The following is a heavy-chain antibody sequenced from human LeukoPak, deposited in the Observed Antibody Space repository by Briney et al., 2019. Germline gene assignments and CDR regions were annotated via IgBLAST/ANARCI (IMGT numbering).Heavy chain of an antibody. CDR2: IKQDGSEK. CDR3: ARDLSGSYQYYYYYYMDV. CDR1: GFTFSSYW. D-gene: IGHD1-26*01. J-gene: IGHJ6*03. Sequence: PGGSLRLSCAASGFTFSSYWMSWVRQAPGKGLEWVANIKQDGSEKYYVDSVKGRFTISRDNAKNSLYLQMNSLRAEDTAVYYCARDLSGSYQYYYYYYMDVWGKGTTVTVSS. V-gene: IGHV3-7*01.